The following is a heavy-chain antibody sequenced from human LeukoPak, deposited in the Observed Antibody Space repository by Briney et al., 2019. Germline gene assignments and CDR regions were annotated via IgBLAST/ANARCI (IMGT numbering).Heavy chain of an antibody. V-gene: IGHV3-21*01. CDR1: GLTFSSYS. CDR3: GRGRAPITATGSHYFDY. Sequence: PGGSLRLSCAASGLTFSSYSMHWVHQAPGKGLEWVSSISSCSTYLYYAASVQGPFPISRDNTKNSLYLQMTVLRAEETAVYCCGRGRAPITATGSHYFDYWGQGTLVTVSS. J-gene: IGHJ4*02. D-gene: IGHD1-14*01. CDR2: ISSCSTYL.